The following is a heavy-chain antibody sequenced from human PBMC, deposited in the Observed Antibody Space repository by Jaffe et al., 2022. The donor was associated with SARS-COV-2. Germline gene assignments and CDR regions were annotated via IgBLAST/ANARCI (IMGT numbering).Heavy chain of an antibody. J-gene: IGHJ6*02. CDR2: INQSGST. CDR3: ARGQSSNWPYYYYYGLDV. CDR1: GGSLSGYY. V-gene: IGHV4-34*01. Sequence: QVQLKQWGAGLLKPSETLSLTCAVYGGSLSGYYWTWIRQPSGKGLEWLGEINQSGSTNYNPSLKSRVTISVDTSKNQFSLKLSSVTAADTAVFYCARGQSSNWPYYYYYGLDVWGHGTTVTVSS. D-gene: IGHD6-13*01.